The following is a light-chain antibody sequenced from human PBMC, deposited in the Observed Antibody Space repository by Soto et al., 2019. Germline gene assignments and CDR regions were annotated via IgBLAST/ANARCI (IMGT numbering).Light chain of an antibody. CDR2: DVS. V-gene: IGLV2-14*03. J-gene: IGLJ1*01. Sequence: QSALTQPASVSGSPGQSITISCTGTSSDIGGYNSVSWYQQHPGKAPQLMIFDVSRRPSGVSNRFSGSMSANTASLTISGLQTEDEADYYCSSFTTSTTYVFGTGTKLTVL. CDR1: SSDIGGYNS. CDR3: SSFTTSTTYV.